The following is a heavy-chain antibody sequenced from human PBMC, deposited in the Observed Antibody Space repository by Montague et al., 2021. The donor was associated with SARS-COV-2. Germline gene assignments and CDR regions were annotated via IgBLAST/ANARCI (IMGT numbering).Heavy chain of an antibody. V-gene: IGHV6-1*01. Sequence: CAISEDSVSSHSATWNWVRQSPSRGLEWLGRTYYRSKWYNDYAVSVRGRVTINPDTSKNQFSLQLNSVTPEDTAIYYCTSGREGNYNVMDVWGQGTTVTVSS. J-gene: IGHJ6*02. CDR2: TYYRSKWYN. CDR3: TSGREGNYNVMDV. D-gene: IGHD1-1*01. CDR1: EDSVSSHSAT.